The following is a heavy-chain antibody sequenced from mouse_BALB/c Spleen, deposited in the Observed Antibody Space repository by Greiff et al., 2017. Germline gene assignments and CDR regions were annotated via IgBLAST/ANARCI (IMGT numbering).Heavy chain of an antibody. J-gene: IGHJ3*01. D-gene: IGHD1-1*01. V-gene: IGHV5-6-5*01. CDR2: ISSGGST. CDR3: AREGNYYGSSYWFAY. Sequence: EVKLQESGGGLVKPGGSLKLSCAASGFTFSSYAMSWVRQTPEKRLEWVASISSGGSTYYPDSVKGRFTISRDNARNILYLQMSSLRSEDTAMYYCAREGNYYGSSYWFAYWGQGTLVTVSA. CDR1: GFTFSSYA.